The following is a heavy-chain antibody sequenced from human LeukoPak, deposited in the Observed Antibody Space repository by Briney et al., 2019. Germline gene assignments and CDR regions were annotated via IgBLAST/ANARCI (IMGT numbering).Heavy chain of an antibody. Sequence: GGSLRLSCAASGFTFNSYAMSWVRQAPGKGLEWVSSISASGGTTYYADSVKGRFTISRDNSENTLFLQMNSLRAEDMAVYYCAKEPREYCSSTSCPNWFDLWGQGTLVTVSS. CDR3: AKEPREYCSSTSCPNWFDL. J-gene: IGHJ5*02. D-gene: IGHD2-2*01. V-gene: IGHV3-23*01. CDR1: GFTFNSYA. CDR2: ISASGGTT.